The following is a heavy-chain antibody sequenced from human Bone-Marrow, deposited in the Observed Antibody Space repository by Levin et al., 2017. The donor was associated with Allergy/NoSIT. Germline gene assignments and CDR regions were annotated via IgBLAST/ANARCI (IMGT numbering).Heavy chain of an antibody. CDR3: AKDPLIVVVIRGRDAFDI. D-gene: IGHD3-22*01. CDR2: ISGSGGST. V-gene: IGHV3-23*01. Sequence: GGSLRLSCAASGFTFSSYAMSWVRQAPGKGLEWVSAISGSGGSTYYADSVKGRFTISRDNSKNTLYLQMNSLRAEDTAVYYCAKDPLIVVVIRGRDAFDIWGQGTMVTVSS. CDR1: GFTFSSYA. J-gene: IGHJ3*02.